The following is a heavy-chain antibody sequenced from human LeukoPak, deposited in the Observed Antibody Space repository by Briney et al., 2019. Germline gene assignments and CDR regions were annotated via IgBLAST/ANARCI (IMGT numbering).Heavy chain of an antibody. Sequence: SETLSLTCTVSGGSISSYYWSWIRQPPGKGLEWIGYIYYSGSTNYNPSLKSRVTISVDTSKNQFSLKLSSVTAADTAVYYCARDRRYPAAAFDIWGQGTMVTVSS. CDR2: IYYSGST. CDR1: GGSISSYY. V-gene: IGHV4-59*01. J-gene: IGHJ3*02. D-gene: IGHD6-13*01. CDR3: ARDRRYPAAAFDI.